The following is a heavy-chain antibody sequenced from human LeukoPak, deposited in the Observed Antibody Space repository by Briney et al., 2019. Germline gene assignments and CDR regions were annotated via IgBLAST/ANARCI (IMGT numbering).Heavy chain of an antibody. Sequence: PGCALTLSCAASGFTFSDSGMHWVRPAPGKGLEWAALISYDGSNKYYADSVEGRFTISRSNSKNILYLQMNSLRPEDTAVYYCAKDRYSSGWGAAFDIWGQGTMVTVSS. CDR2: ISYDGSNK. D-gene: IGHD6-19*01. V-gene: IGHV3-30*18. CDR3: AKDRYSSGWGAAFDI. J-gene: IGHJ3*02. CDR1: GFTFSDSG.